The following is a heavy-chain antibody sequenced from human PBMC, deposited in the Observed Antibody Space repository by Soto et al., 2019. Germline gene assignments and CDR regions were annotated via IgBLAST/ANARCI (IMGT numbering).Heavy chain of an antibody. CDR2: ISYDGSNK. V-gene: IGHV3-30*18. J-gene: IGHJ6*02. CDR1: GFTFSSYG. Sequence: VGSLRLSCSASGFTFSSYGMHWVRQAPGKGLEWVAVISYDGSNKYYADSVKGRFTISRDNSKNTLYLQMNSLRAEDTAVYYCAKDAAGASIVVVPAAIPYYYYGMDVWGQGTTVTVSS. D-gene: IGHD2-2*02. CDR3: AKDAAGASIVVVPAAIPYYYYGMDV.